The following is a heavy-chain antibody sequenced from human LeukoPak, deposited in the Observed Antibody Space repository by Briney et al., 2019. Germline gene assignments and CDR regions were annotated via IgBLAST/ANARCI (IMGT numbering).Heavy chain of an antibody. CDR3: AKDGVFITMVRGAKWFDY. V-gene: IGHV3-30*02. Sequence: PGGSLRLSCAASGFTFSSYGMHWVRQAPGKGLEWVAFIRYDGSNKYYADSVKGRFTISRDNSKNTLYLQMNSLRAEDTAVYYCAKDGVFITMVRGAKWFDYWGQGTLVTVSS. J-gene: IGHJ4*02. CDR2: IRYDGSNK. CDR1: GFTFSSYG. D-gene: IGHD3-10*01.